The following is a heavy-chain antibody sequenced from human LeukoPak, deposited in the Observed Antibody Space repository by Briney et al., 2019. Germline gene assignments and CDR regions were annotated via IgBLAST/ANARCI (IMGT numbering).Heavy chain of an antibody. V-gene: IGHV3-21*01. CDR2: IDSSSYNI. Sequence: PGGSLRLSCAASGFTFSRDSMNWVRQAAGKGLEWVSSIDSSSYNIYYADSVKGRFTISRDNAQSSVFLQMNSLRAEDTAVYYCARDLAYYYDRNYDWGQGTLVTVSS. CDR3: ARDLAYYYDRNYD. J-gene: IGHJ4*02. D-gene: IGHD3-22*01. CDR1: GFTFSRDS.